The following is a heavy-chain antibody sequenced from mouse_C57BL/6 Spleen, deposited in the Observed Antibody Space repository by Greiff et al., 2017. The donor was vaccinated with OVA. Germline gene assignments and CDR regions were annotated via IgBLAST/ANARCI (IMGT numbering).Heavy chain of an antibody. CDR2: INPNNGGT. CDR1: GYTFTDYY. J-gene: IGHJ3*01. CDR3: ASYYYGSEAWFAY. V-gene: IGHV1-26*01. Sequence: VQLQQSGPELVKPGASVKISCKASGYTFTDYYMNWVKQSHGKSLEWIGDINPNNGGTSYNQKFKGKATLTVDKSSSKAYMELRSLTSEDSAVYYCASYYYGSEAWFAYWGQGTLVTVSA. D-gene: IGHD1-1*01.